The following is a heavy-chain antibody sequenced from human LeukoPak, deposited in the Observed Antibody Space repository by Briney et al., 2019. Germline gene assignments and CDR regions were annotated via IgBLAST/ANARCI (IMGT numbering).Heavy chain of an antibody. CDR3: ATAKFGFWSGYYTAEGYYYMDV. CDR2: FDPEDGET. CDR1: GYTLTELS. Sequence: ASVKVSCKVSGYTLTELSMHWVRQAPGKGLEWMGGFDPEDGETIYAQKFQGGVTMTEDTSTDTAYMELSSLRSEDTAVYYCATAKFGFWSGYYTAEGYYYMDVWGKGTTVTVSS. D-gene: IGHD3-3*01. V-gene: IGHV1-24*01. J-gene: IGHJ6*03.